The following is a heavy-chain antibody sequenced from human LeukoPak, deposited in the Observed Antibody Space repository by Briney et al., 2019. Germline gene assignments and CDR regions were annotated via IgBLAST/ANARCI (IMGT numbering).Heavy chain of an antibody. J-gene: IGHJ1*01. CDR1: GFIFRGYG. V-gene: IGHV3-30*18. D-gene: IGHD3-10*01. CDR3: AKDRGPVRAEYFQL. Sequence: AGRSLRLSCAASGFIFRGYGLHWVRQAPGKGLEWVAVILYDGSDKYYADSVKGRFTISRDNSKNTVSLQMNSLRVEDTAVCYCAKDRGPVRAEYFQLWGQGTLVTVSS. CDR2: ILYDGSDK.